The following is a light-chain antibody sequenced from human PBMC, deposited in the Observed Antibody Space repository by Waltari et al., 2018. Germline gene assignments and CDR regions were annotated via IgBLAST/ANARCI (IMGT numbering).Light chain of an antibody. J-gene: IGKJ1*01. CDR3: LQDYTYPMT. V-gene: IGKV1-6*01. CDR1: QDIRND. Sequence: AIQXXXXXSSLSAXVGDRVTXTCRASQDIRNDLGWYQQXPGKAPXLLIYATSTLQSGVXSXXSGSGSGXDFSLTXXXLQAEDXXXXYCLQDYTYPMTXXXGXKVXVK. CDR2: ATS.